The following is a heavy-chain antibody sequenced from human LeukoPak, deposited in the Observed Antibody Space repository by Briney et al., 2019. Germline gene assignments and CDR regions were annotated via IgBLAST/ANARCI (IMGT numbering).Heavy chain of an antibody. CDR1: GFTFSDYN. J-gene: IGHJ3*02. CDR2: IINSSPSV. CDR3: ARDLVGAIADAFDI. V-gene: IGHV3-21*01. Sequence: GGSLRLSCAASGFTFSDYNMNWVRQAPGKGLEWFSSIINSSPSVYYADSVKGRFTISRDNAKNSLYLQMNSLRAEDTAVYYCARDLVGAIADAFDIWGQGTMVTVSS. D-gene: IGHD1-26*01.